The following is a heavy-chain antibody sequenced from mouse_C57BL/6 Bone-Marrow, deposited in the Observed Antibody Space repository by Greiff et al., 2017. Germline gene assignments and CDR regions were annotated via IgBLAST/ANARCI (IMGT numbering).Heavy chain of an antibody. CDR2: INPNIGGT. CDR1: GYTFTDYN. CDR3: SIGCYDDYSMDY. Sequence: VQLKQPGPELVKPGASVKMSCKASGYTFTDYNMHWVKQSHGKSLEWIGYINPNIGGTSYNQKFKGKATLTVNKSSSTAYMELRSLTSEYSAVYYCSIGCYDDYSMDYWGQGTSGTVSS. V-gene: IGHV1-22*01. J-gene: IGHJ4*01. D-gene: IGHD2-12*01.